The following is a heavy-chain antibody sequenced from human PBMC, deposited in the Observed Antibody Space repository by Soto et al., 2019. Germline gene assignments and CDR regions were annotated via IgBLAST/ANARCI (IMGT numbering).Heavy chain of an antibody. J-gene: IGHJ4*02. D-gene: IGHD2-8*01. CDR1: EFTFSKHG. V-gene: IGHV3-30*18. Sequence: PGGSLRLSCAASEFTFSKHGMHWVRQAPGKGLEWVAVISYDGSNKYYGDSVKDRFTISRDNSKNTLYLHMNSLRPEDTAVYFCAKGPPLLMVYPVLDSWGQGALVTVS. CDR3: AKGPPLLMVYPVLDS. CDR2: ISYDGSNK.